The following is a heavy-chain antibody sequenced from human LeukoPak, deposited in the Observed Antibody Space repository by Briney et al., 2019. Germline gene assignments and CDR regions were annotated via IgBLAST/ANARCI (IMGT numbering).Heavy chain of an antibody. D-gene: IGHD4-11*01. Sequence: NPSETLSLTCTVSGGSISSRRYYLCWIRQPARKGLEWIGSIYYSGSTYYNPSLKSRVTISVDTSKNQFSLKLSSVTAADTAVYYCASTVTTLVYRFLTRGYWGQGTLFTVSS. V-gene: IGHV4-39*01. CDR2: IYYSGST. CDR3: ASTVTTLVYRFLTRGY. CDR1: GGSISSRRYY. J-gene: IGHJ4*02.